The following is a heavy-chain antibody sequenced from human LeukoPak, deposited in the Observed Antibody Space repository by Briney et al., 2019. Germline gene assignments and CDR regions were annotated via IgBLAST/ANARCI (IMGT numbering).Heavy chain of an antibody. Sequence: SETLSLTCTVSGGSISSYYWSWIRRPPGKGLEWIGYIYTSGSTNYNPSLKSRVTISVDTSKNQFSLKLSSVTAADTAVYYCARSYDSSGYYFDYWGQGTLVTVSS. CDR3: ARSYDSSGYYFDY. D-gene: IGHD3-22*01. CDR1: GGSISSYY. J-gene: IGHJ4*02. V-gene: IGHV4-4*09. CDR2: IYTSGST.